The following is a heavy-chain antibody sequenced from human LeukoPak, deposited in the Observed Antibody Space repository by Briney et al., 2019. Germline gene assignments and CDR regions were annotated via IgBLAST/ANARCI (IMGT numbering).Heavy chain of an antibody. V-gene: IGHV3-74*01. D-gene: IGHD2-15*01. CDR2: ISDDGSVT. Sequence: GGSLRLSCADSGFTFSRYWMHWVRQPPGKGLVWVSCISDDGSVTRYADSVKGRFTISRDNTKSTLYLKMHSLRAEDTAVYYCATAGGDGSRMGFDPWGQGTLVTVSS. J-gene: IGHJ5*02. CDR1: GFTFSRYW. CDR3: ATAGGDGSRMGFDP.